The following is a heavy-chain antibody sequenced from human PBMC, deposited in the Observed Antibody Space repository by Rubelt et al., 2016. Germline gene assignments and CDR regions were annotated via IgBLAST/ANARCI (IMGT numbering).Heavy chain of an antibody. V-gene: IGHV1-24*01. CDR2: FDPEDGET. Sequence: QVQLVQSGAEVKKPGASVKVSCKVSGYTLTELSMHWVRQAPGKGLEWMGGFDPEDGETIYAQKCQGRGTMTEDTSTDTAYMGRSSLRSEDTAVYYCARYLGIEGDFDYWGQGTLVTVSS. J-gene: IGHJ4*02. CDR1: GYTLTELS. CDR3: ARYLGIEGDFDY. D-gene: IGHD7-27*01.